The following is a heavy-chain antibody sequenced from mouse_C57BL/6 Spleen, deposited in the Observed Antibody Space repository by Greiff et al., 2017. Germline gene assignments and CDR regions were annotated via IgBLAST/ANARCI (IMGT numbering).Heavy chain of an antibody. CDR3: ASLIYY. V-gene: IGHV1-82*01. J-gene: IGHJ2*01. Sequence: VQLPQSGPELVKPGASVKISCKASGYAFRSSWMDWVKQRPGKGLEWIGRIYPGDGDTNYNGKFKGKATLTADKSSSTAYMQLSSLTSEDSAVYFCASLIYYWGQGTTLTVSS. CDR2: IYPGDGDT. CDR1: GYAFRSSW.